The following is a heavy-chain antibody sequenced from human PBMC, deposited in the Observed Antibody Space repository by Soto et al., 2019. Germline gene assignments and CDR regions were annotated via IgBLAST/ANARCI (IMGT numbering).Heavy chain of an antibody. D-gene: IGHD2-8*01. V-gene: IGHV1-69*13. J-gene: IGHJ5*02. CDR3: YRYCTNGVCYRGNWFDP. CDR2: IIPIFGTA. Sequence: GASVKVSCKASGGTFSSYAISWVRQAPGQGLEWMGGIIPIFGTANYAQKFQGRVTITADESASTAYMELSSLRSEDTAVYYCYRYCTNGVCYRGNWFDPWGQGTLVTISS. CDR1: GGTFSSYA.